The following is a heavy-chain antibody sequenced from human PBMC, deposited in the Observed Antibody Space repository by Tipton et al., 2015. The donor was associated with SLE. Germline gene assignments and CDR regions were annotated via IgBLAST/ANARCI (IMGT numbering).Heavy chain of an antibody. CDR2: IYSGDSIT. Sequence: GSLRLSCAASGFTFSNLALSWVRQAPGKGLEWVSVIYSGDSITSYADSVKGRFAISRDDSKNTLYLQMNSLRAGDTAKYYCARGNSWWAGYFDYWGQGTQVTVSS. CDR3: ARGNSWWAGYFDY. V-gene: IGHV3-23*03. J-gene: IGHJ4*02. D-gene: IGHD6-13*01. CDR1: GFTFSNLA.